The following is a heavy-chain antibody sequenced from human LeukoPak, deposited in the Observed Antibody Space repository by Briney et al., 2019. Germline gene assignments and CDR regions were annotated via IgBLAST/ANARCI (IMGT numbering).Heavy chain of an antibody. Sequence: PGGSLRLSCAASGFTFSSYSMNWVRQAPGKGLELVSSISSSSSYIYYADSVKGRFTISRDNAKNSLYLQMNSLRAEDTAVYYCARTVITTMRRFDYWGQGTLVTVSS. D-gene: IGHD3-22*01. CDR2: ISSSSSYI. CDR1: GFTFSSYS. V-gene: IGHV3-21*01. CDR3: ARTVITTMRRFDY. J-gene: IGHJ4*02.